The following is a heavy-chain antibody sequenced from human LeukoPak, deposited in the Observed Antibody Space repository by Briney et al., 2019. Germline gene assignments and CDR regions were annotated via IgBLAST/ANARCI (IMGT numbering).Heavy chain of an antibody. CDR1: GFTFSSYA. V-gene: IGHV3-48*04. J-gene: IGHJ4*02. CDR3: ANRGQLLSFDY. CDR2: ISSSGSTI. Sequence: PGGSLRLSCAASGFTFSSYAMSWVRQAPGKGLEWVSAISSSGSTIYYADSVKGRFTISRDNAKNSLYLQMNSLRAEDTAVYYCANRGQLLSFDYWGQGTLVTVSS. D-gene: IGHD2-2*01.